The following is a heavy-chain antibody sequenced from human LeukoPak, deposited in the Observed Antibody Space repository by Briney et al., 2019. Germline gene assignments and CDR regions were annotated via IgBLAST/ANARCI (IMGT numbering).Heavy chain of an antibody. J-gene: IGHJ3*02. D-gene: IGHD2-2*01. CDR1: GFTFSSYA. V-gene: IGHV3-30*04. CDR3: ARDISYCSSTSSCSGAFDI. Sequence: GGSLRLSCAAPGFTFSSYAMHWVRQAPGKGLEWVAVISYDGSNKYYADSVKGRFTISRDNSKNTLYLQMNSLRAEDTAVYYCARDISYCSSTSSCSGAFDIWGQGTMVTVSS. CDR2: ISYDGSNK.